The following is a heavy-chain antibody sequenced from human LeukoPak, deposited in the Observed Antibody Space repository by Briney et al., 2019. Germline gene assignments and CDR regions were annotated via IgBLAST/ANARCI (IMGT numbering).Heavy chain of an antibody. CDR2: ISYDGSNK. Sequence: GGSLRLSCAASGFTFSSYGMHWVRQAPGKGLEWVAVISYDGSNKYYADSVKGRFTISRDNSKNTLYLQMNSLRAEDTAVYYCAKDRCSSTSFYRYYYYGMDVWGQGTTVTVSS. V-gene: IGHV3-30*18. CDR3: AKDRCSSTSFYRYYYYGMDV. D-gene: IGHD2-2*01. CDR1: GFTFSSYG. J-gene: IGHJ6*02.